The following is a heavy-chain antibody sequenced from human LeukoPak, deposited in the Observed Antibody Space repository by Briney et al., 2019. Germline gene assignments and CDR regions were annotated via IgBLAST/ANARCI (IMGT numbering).Heavy chain of an antibody. CDR2: IYSGGST. CDR3: ARDWHSSSWYDFDY. CDR1: GFTVSSNY. Sequence: GGSLRLSCAASGFTVSSNYMSWVRQAPGKGLEWVSVIYSGGSTYYADSVKGRFTISRDNSKNTLYLQMNSLRAEDTAAYYCARDWHSSSWYDFDYWGQGTLVTVSS. D-gene: IGHD6-13*01. J-gene: IGHJ4*02. V-gene: IGHV3-66*01.